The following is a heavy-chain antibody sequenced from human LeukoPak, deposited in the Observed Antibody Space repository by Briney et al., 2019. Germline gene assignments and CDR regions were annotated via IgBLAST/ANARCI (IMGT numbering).Heavy chain of an antibody. CDR3: ARSPSFAGYYFDY. D-gene: IGHD3-16*01. V-gene: IGHV4-39*01. CDR1: GGSISSYY. Sequence: SETLSLTCTVSGGSISSYYWGWIRQPPGKGLEWIGSIYYSGSTYYNPSLKSRVTISVDTSKNQFSLKLSSVTAAYTAVYYCARSPSFAGYYFDYWGQGTLVTVSS. J-gene: IGHJ4*02. CDR2: IYYSGST.